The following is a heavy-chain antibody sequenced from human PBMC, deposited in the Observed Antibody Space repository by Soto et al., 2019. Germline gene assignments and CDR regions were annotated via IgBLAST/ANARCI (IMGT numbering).Heavy chain of an antibody. V-gene: IGHV1-69*01. CDR3: ARLRRDWGDAFDL. D-gene: IGHD3-16*01. CDR1: GGSFGSSA. Sequence: QVPLVQSGADVKKPGSSVKVSCKTSGGSFGSSAISWVRQAPAQGLEWMGEIIPVFDKANYAQNFQGRLTITADELTGTVFMELSRLRSEDTAVYFCARLRRDWGDAFDLWGLGTFVTVSS. CDR2: IIPVFDKA. J-gene: IGHJ3*01.